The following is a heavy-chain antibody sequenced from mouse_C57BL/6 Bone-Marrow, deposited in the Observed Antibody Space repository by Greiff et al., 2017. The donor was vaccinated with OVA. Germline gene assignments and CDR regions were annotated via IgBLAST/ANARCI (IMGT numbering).Heavy chain of an antibody. D-gene: IGHD2-2*01. J-gene: IGHJ2*01. CDR1: GFNIKDDY. V-gene: IGHV14-4*01. CDR2: IDPENGDT. Sequence: VQLQQSGAELVRPGASVKLSCTASGFNIKDDYMHWVKQRPEQGLEWIGWIDPENGDTEYASKFQGKATITADTSSNTAYLQLSSLTSEDTAVYYCTTFYGYDDYECRGTTLTVSS. CDR3: TTFYGYDDY.